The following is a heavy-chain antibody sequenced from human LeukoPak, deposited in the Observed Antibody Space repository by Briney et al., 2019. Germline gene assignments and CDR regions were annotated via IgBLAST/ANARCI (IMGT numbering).Heavy chain of an antibody. D-gene: IGHD2-2*01. CDR2: IRYDGSNK. Sequence: SGGSLRLSCAASGFIFSNYAMHWVRQAPGKGLEWVAFIRYDGSNKYYADPVKGRFTISRDNSNNTVFLEMNSLRTEDTAVYYCAKDRYQLFDYWGQGALVTVSS. J-gene: IGHJ4*02. CDR3: AKDRYQLFDY. CDR1: GFIFSNYA. V-gene: IGHV3-30*02.